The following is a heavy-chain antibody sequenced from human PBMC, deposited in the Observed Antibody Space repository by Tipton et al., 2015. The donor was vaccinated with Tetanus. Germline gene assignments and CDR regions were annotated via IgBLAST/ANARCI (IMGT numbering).Heavy chain of an antibody. CDR3: ARFSYDSGGFYSCFDY. D-gene: IGHD3-22*01. V-gene: IGHV4-59*01. J-gene: IGHJ4*02. Sequence: TLSLTCTISGGSISRFYWGWIRQPPGKALEWIGHAYYSGSANYNPSLKSRITISVDTSSDQFSLRLTSVTAAGTAIYYCARFSYDSGGFYSCFDYWGRGTLVAVAS. CDR2: AYYSGSA. CDR1: GGSISRFY.